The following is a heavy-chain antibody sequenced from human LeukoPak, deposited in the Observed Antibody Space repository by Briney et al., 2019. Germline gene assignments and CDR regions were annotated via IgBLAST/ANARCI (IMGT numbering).Heavy chain of an antibody. CDR1: GGSFSGYY. J-gene: IGHJ4*02. Sequence: SETLSLTCAVYGGSFSGYYWSWIRQPAGKGLEWIGRIYSSGSTNYNPSLESRVTMSVDTSKNQLSLKLSSVTAADTAVYYCARDVVAAAGTWDYWGQGTLVTVSS. V-gene: IGHV4-4*07. CDR3: ARDVVAAAGTWDY. CDR2: IYSSGST. D-gene: IGHD6-13*01.